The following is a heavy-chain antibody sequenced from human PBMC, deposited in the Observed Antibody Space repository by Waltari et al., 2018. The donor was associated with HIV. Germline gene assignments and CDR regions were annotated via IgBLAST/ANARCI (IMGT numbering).Heavy chain of an antibody. Sequence: QVQLVESGGGVVQPGRALRLSCAPSGLTSSSYGMLRVRQAPGQGLEWVAVISYDGRNKYYADSVKGRFTISRDNSKNTLYLQMNSLRAEDTAVYYCAKEGLNYGSGSYYNYHYDYWGQGTLVTVSS. CDR3: AKEGLNYGSGSYYNYHYDY. CDR1: GLTSSSYG. J-gene: IGHJ4*02. CDR2: ISYDGRNK. D-gene: IGHD3-10*01. V-gene: IGHV3-30*18.